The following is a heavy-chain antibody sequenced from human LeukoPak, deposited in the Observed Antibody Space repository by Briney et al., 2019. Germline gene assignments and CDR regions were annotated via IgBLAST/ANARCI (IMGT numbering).Heavy chain of an antibody. CDR2: IIPILGIA. Sequence: GASVKVSCKASGGTFSSYAISWVRQAPGQGLEWMGRIIPILGIANYAQKFQGRVTITADKSTSTAYMELSSPRSEDTAVYYCARDRYDILTGYYAYYYGMDVWGQGTTVTVSS. D-gene: IGHD3-9*01. CDR3: ARDRYDILTGYYAYYYGMDV. CDR1: GGTFSSYA. J-gene: IGHJ6*02. V-gene: IGHV1-69*04.